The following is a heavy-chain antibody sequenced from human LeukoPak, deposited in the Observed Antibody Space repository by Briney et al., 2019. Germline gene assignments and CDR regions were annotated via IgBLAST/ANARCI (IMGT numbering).Heavy chain of an antibody. CDR2: IYSGGST. D-gene: IGHD2-21*01. V-gene: IGHV3-53*01. CDR3: ASAREYCGSAECYEYFQQ. Sequence: GGSLRLSCAASGVTVGTNSMSWARQSPGKGLEWVSDIYSGGSTYNADSVNGRFTVSRDNSRNTLFLQMNNLRAEDTALYFCASAREYCGSAECYEYFQQWGQGTLVIVSS. J-gene: IGHJ1*01. CDR1: GVTVGTNS.